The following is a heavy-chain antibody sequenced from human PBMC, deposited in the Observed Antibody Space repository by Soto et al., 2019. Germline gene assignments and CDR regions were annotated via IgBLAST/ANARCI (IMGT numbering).Heavy chain of an antibody. J-gene: IGHJ6*02. CDR1: GGTFSSYA. CDR3: GRDFKVGDYDILTGYSYYYYYGMDV. CDR2: IIPIFGTA. V-gene: IGHV1-69*13. Sequence: GASVKVSCKASGGTFSSYAISWVRQAPGQGLEWTGGIIPIFGTANYARKFQGRVTITADESTSTAYMELSSLRSEDTAVYYCGRDFKVGDYDILTGYSYYYYYGMDVWGQGTTVTVSS. D-gene: IGHD3-9*01.